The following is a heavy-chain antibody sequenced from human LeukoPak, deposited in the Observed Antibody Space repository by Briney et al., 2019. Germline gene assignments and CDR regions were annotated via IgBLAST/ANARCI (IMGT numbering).Heavy chain of an antibody. J-gene: IGHJ5*02. Sequence: SETLSLTCAVYGGSFSGYYWSWIRRPPGKGLEWIGEINHSGSTNYNPSLKSRVTISVDTSKNQFSLKLSSVTAADTAVYYCARGNIVVVVAANRRIGRFDPWGQGTLVTVSS. CDR1: GGSFSGYY. V-gene: IGHV4-34*01. CDR2: INHSGST. D-gene: IGHD2-15*01. CDR3: ARGNIVVVVAANRRIGRFDP.